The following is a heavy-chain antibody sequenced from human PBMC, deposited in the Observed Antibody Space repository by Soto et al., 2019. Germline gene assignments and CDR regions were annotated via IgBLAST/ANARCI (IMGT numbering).Heavy chain of an antibody. Sequence: PGESLKISCKGSGYSFAGYWIGWVRQMPGKGLDWMGVIYPGDSDTRYSPSFHGQVTISADKSISTAYLQWSSLKASDTDMYFCARLPGVRGVFDGSNVRGQGTMVPVSS. CDR1: GYSFAGYW. J-gene: IGHJ3*01. V-gene: IGHV5-51*01. CDR3: ARLPGVRGVFDGSNV. CDR2: IYPGDSDT. D-gene: IGHD3-10*01.